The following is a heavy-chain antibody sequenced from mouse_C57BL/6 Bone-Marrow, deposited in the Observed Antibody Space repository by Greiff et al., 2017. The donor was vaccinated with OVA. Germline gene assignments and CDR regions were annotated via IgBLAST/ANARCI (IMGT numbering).Heavy chain of an antibody. CDR3: ARISLDYYAMDY. Sequence: VQLKESGPGLVKPSQSLSLTCSVTGYSITSGYYWNWIRQFPGNKLEWMGYISYDGSNNSNPSLKNRISITRDTSKNQFFLKLNSVTTEDTATYYCARISLDYYAMDYWGQGTSVTVSS. J-gene: IGHJ4*01. CDR2: ISYDGSN. V-gene: IGHV3-6*01. CDR1: GYSITSGYY. D-gene: IGHD6-2*01.